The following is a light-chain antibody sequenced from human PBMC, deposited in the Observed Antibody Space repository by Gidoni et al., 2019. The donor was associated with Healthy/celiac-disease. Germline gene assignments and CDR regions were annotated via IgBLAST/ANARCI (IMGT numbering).Light chain of an antibody. Sequence: DIQLTKSPSFLSASVGDRVTITCRASQGISSYLAWYQQKPGKAPKLLIYAASTLQSGVPSRFSGSGSGTEFTLTISSLQPEDFATYYCQQRNSYPRTFGQGTRLEIK. J-gene: IGKJ5*01. V-gene: IGKV1-9*01. CDR2: AAS. CDR1: QGISSY. CDR3: QQRNSYPRT.